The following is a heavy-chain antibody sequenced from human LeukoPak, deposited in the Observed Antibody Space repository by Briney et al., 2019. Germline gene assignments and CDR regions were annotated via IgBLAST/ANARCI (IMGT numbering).Heavy chain of an antibody. D-gene: IGHD6-13*01. J-gene: IGHJ4*02. CDR1: GFIFSSYE. CDR3: ARDRRIAAAGANFDY. CDR2: ISGSGSNI. Sequence: GGSLRLSCAASGFIFSSYEMNWVRQAPGKGLEWVSYISGSGSNIFYADSVKGRVTISRDNAKNSLYLQMNSLRAEDTAVYYCARDRRIAAAGANFDYWGQGTLVTVSS. V-gene: IGHV3-48*03.